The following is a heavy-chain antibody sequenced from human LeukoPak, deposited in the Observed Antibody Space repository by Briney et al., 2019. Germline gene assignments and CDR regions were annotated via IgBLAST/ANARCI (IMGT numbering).Heavy chain of an antibody. D-gene: IGHD3-10*01. CDR2: IKSKIDGGTT. V-gene: IGHV3-15*01. J-gene: IGHJ5*02. Sequence: PGGSLRLSCAASASGFTFSSAWMSWVRQAPGKGLEWVGRIKSKIDGGTTDYAAPVIGRFTISRDDSKNTLHLQMDSLKTEDTGVYYCATPPHAVRGVSWGQGTLVTVPS. CDR3: ATPPHAVRGVS. CDR1: GFTFSSAW.